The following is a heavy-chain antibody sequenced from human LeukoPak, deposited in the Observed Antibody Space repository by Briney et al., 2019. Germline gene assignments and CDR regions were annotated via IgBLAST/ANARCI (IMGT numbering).Heavy chain of an antibody. CDR2: IKQDGSEK. D-gene: IGHD3-3*01. V-gene: IGHV3-7*01. J-gene: IGHJ6*02. CDR1: GFTFSSYW. Sequence: GGSLRLSCAASGFTFSSYWMSWVRQAPGKGLEWVANIKQDGSEKYYVDSVKGRFTISRDNAKNSLYLQMNSLRAEDTAVYYCARDFWSGPPADRMDVWGQGTTVTVSS. CDR3: ARDFWSGPPADRMDV.